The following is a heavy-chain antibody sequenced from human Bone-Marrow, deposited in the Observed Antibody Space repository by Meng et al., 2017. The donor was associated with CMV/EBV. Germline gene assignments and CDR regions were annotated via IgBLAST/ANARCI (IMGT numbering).Heavy chain of an antibody. CDR2: IYYRGST. CDR3: ARRVPRGDYGGNSGDY. D-gene: IGHD4-23*01. V-gene: IGHV4-4*01. CDR1: GGSLNIPNW. J-gene: IGHJ4*02. Sequence: GGSLNIPNWWTWVRQSPGKGLGWIGEIYYRGSTNYNPSLESRVTISLDESKNQFSLRLSSVTAADTAIYFCARRVPRGDYGGNSGDYWGQGFLVTVSS.